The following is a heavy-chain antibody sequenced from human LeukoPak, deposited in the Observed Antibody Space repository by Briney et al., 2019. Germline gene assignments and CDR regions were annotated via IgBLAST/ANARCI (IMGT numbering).Heavy chain of an antibody. J-gene: IGHJ4*02. V-gene: IGHV3-7*01. CDR3: ARVMTSGYYTFDY. CDR2: IKYDGSEK. CDR1: GFTLSNYW. Sequence: GGSLRLSCATSGFTLSNYWMNWVRQAPGKGLEWVASIKYDGSEKYYVDSVKGRFTISRDNAKNSLSLQMSSLRAEDTAVYYCARVMTSGYYTFDYWGQGTLVTVSS. D-gene: IGHD3-22*01.